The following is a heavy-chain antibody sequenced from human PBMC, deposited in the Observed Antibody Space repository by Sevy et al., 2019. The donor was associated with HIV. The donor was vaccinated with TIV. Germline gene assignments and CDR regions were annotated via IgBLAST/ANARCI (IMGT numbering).Heavy chain of an antibody. J-gene: IGHJ4*02. Sequence: GGSLRLSCTTSGFTFDDYAMSWFRQAPGKGLGWVAFITRNSYEAYGGATDYGASVKGRFIISRDDSKSIAYLQMNSLKTEDTGVYYCTRGLATADTPEYYFDYWGQGTLVTVSS. V-gene: IGHV3-49*03. CDR1: GFTFDDYA. CDR3: TRGLATADTPEYYFDY. D-gene: IGHD5-12*01. CDR2: ITRNSYEAYGGAT.